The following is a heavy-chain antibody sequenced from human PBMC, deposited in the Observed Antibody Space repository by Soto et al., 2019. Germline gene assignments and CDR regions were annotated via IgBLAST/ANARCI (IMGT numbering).Heavy chain of an antibody. J-gene: IGHJ6*02. D-gene: IGHD3-10*01. CDR2: IIPIFGTA. CDR3: AREQGDYYGSGSYYNAPGGMDV. V-gene: IGHV1-69*12. CDR1: GGTFSSYA. Sequence: QVQLVQSGAEVKKPGSSVKVSCKASGGTFSSYAISWVRQAPGQGLEWMGGIIPIFGTANYAQKFQGRVTITADESTGTAYMELSSLRSEDTAVYYCAREQGDYYGSGSYYNAPGGMDVWGQGTTVTVSS.